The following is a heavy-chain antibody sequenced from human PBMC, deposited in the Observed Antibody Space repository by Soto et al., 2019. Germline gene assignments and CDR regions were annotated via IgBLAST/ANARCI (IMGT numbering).Heavy chain of an antibody. V-gene: IGHV2-5*01. CDR2: IYWNDDK. Sequence: SGPTLVNPTQTLTLSCTFSGFSLSTGGLGVGWLRQPPGRALESLALIYWNDDKRYNPSLKSRLTITKDTSKNQVLPTMTNMDPVDTAAYSCGDCGYGDSTRDNWFDRWGQGTLVTVSS. CDR3: GDCGYGDSTRDNWFDR. D-gene: IGHD6-25*01. CDR1: GFSLSTGGLG. J-gene: IGHJ5*02.